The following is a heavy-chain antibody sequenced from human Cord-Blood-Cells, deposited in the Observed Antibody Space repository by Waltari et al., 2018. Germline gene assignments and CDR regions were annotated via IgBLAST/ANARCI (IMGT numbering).Heavy chain of an antibody. CDR3: ARGRKDSNWSYY. CDR1: GFTFSSYA. V-gene: IGHV3-30-3*01. CDR2: ISYDGSNK. Sequence: QVQLVESGGGVVQTGRSLRLSCEASGFTFSSYAIPWVRQAPGKGLEWVAVISYDGSNKYYADSVKGRFTISRDNSKNTLYLQMNSLRAEDTAVYYCARGRKDSNWSYYWGQGTLVTVSS. J-gene: IGHJ4*02. D-gene: IGHD1-20*01.